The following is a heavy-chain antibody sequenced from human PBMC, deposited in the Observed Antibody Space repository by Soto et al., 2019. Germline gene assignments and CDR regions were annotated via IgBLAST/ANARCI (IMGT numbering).Heavy chain of an antibody. CDR1: GFAFSSYG. Sequence: QVQLVESGGGVVQPGRSLRLSCAASGFAFSSYGMHWVRQAPGKGLDWLAVLSYDGSNKYYADSVKGRFTISRDNSKNTLSLHLNTLKPEDTAVYHCAKDRVGGTFYTPLGFWGQGTLVTVSS. CDR3: AKDRVGGTFYTPLGF. D-gene: IGHD1-7*01. V-gene: IGHV3-30*18. CDR2: LSYDGSNK. J-gene: IGHJ4*02.